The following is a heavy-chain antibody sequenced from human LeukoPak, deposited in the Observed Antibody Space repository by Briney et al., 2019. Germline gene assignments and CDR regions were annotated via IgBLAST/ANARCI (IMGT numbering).Heavy chain of an antibody. CDR1: GFTFSSYA. V-gene: IGHV3-23*01. CDR3: AKDRVSSGWYKTIWFDP. Sequence: PGESLRLSCAASGFTFSSYAMIWVRQAPGKGLEWVSAISGSGSITYYADSVKGRFTISRDNSKNTLYLQMNSLRAEDTAVYYCAKDRVSSGWYKTIWFDPWGQGTLVTVSS. D-gene: IGHD6-19*01. CDR2: ISGSGSIT. J-gene: IGHJ5*02.